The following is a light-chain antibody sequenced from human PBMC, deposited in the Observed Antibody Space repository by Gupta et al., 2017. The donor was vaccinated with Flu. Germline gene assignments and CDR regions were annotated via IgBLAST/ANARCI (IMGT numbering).Light chain of an antibody. J-gene: IGLJ3*02. V-gene: IGLV1-47*01. Sequence: QSVVTQPPSASGTPGQTVTISCSGGSSNIGTFDVFWYLQVPGAAPQLLIKKNNQRPAGVPERFSGSKSGTSASPAVSGLRSEDEGDYYCVVWDDSLNGRVFGGGTKLTV. CDR2: KNN. CDR3: VVWDDSLNGRV. CDR1: SSNIGTFD.